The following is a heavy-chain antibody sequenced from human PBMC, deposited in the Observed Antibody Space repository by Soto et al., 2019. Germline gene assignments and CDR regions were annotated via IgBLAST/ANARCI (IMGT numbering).Heavy chain of an antibody. CDR1: GGSISSYY. CDR3: AGSITMVRGARYYYYGMDV. D-gene: IGHD3-10*01. V-gene: IGHV4-59*01. J-gene: IGHJ6*02. CDR2: IYYSGST. Sequence: QVQLQESGPGLVKPSETLSLTCTVSGGSISSYYWSWIRQPPGKGLEWIGYIYYSGSTNYNPSLKSRVTISVDTSKNQFSLKLSSVTAADTAVYYCAGSITMVRGARYYYYGMDVWGQGTTVTVSS.